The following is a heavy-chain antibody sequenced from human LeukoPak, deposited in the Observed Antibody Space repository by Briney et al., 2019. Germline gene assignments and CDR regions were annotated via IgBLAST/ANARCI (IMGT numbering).Heavy chain of an antibody. CDR1: GYSISSGYY. Sequence: KPSETLSLTCAVSGYSISSGYYWGWIRQPPGKGLECIGSIYHSGSTYYDPSLNSRATISVDKYKTPFSLKLSSVTAAVTAVYYCARSCSSTSCYQDYWGQGTLVTVSS. CDR3: ARSCSSTSCYQDY. D-gene: IGHD2-2*01. V-gene: IGHV4-38-2*01. J-gene: IGHJ4*02. CDR2: IYHSGST.